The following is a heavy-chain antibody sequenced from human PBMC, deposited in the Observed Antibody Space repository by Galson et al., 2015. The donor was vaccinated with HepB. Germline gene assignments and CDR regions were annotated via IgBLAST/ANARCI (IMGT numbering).Heavy chain of an antibody. D-gene: IGHD1-26*01. V-gene: IGHV3-23*03. J-gene: IGHJ3*02. Sequence: SLRLSCAASGFTFSSYAMSWVRQAPGKGLEWVSVIYSGGSTYYADSVKGRFTISRDNSKNTLYLQMNSLRAEDTAVYYCARAKGIQWELLEGAFDIWGQGTMVTVSS. CDR3: ARAKGIQWELLEGAFDI. CDR2: IYSGGST. CDR1: GFTFSSYA.